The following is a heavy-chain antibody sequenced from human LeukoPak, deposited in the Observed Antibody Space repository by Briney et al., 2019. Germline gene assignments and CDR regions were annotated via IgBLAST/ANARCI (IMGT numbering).Heavy chain of an antibody. Sequence: GGSLRLSCAASGFTFSSYAMHWVRQAPGKGLEYVSAISSNGGSTYYANSVKGRFTISRDNSKNTLYLQMGSLRAEDMAVYYCARDLGYCSSTSCYRWFDPWGQGTLVTVSS. CDR3: ARDLGYCSSTSCYRWFDP. D-gene: IGHD2-2*01. CDR1: GFTFSSYA. V-gene: IGHV3-64*01. J-gene: IGHJ5*02. CDR2: ISSNGGST.